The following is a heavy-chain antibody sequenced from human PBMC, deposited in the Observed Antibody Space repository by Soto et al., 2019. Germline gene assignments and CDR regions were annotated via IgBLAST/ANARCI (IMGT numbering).Heavy chain of an antibody. CDR1: GDTFTSYA. V-gene: IGHV1-3*01. CDR3: AARSNPNEYFQH. Sequence: ASVKLSCKASGDTFTSYAMHWVRQAPGQRLEWMGWINAGNGNTKYSQKFQGRVTITRDTSASTAYMELSSLRSEDTAVYYCAARSNPNEYFQHWGQGTLVTV. J-gene: IGHJ1*01. CDR2: INAGNGNT.